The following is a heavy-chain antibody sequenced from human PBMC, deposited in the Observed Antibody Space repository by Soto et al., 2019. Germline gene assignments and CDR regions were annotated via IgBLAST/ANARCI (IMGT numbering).Heavy chain of an antibody. D-gene: IGHD6-19*01. CDR3: AKAPAWYSSGWYEAH. CDR2: ISGSGGST. J-gene: IGHJ4*02. CDR1: GFTFISYA. Sequence: GGSLRLSCAASGFTFISYAMSWVRQAPGKGLEWVSAISGSGGSTYYADSVKGRFTISRDNSKNTLYLQMNSLRAEDTAVYYCAKAPAWYSSGWYEAHWGQGTLVTVSS. V-gene: IGHV3-23*01.